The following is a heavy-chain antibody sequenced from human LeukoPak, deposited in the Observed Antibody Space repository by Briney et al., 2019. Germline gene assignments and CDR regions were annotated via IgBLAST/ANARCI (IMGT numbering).Heavy chain of an antibody. CDR2: INHSGST. V-gene: IGHV4-34*01. Sequence: SETLSLTCTVYGGSFSGRYWSWIRQPAGRGLEWVGEINHSGSTNYNPSLKSRVTISVDTSKNQFSLKLNSVAAADTAVYYCARGSAGATLDYWGQGALVTVSS. CDR1: GGSFSGRY. CDR3: ARGSAGATLDY. J-gene: IGHJ4*02. D-gene: IGHD1-26*01.